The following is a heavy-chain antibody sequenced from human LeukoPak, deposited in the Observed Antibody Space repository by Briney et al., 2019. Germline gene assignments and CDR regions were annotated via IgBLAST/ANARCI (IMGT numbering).Heavy chain of an antibody. CDR3: ASEIVVVITPTYDSGMDV. CDR1: GGTFSSYA. CDR2: IIPILGIA. J-gene: IGHJ6*02. D-gene: IGHD3-22*01. V-gene: IGHV1-69*04. Sequence: ASVKVSCKASGGTFSSYAISWVRQAPGQGLEWMGRIIPILGIANYAQKFQGRVTITADKSTSTAYMELSSLRSEDTAVYYCASEIVVVITPTYDSGMDVWGQGTTVTVSS.